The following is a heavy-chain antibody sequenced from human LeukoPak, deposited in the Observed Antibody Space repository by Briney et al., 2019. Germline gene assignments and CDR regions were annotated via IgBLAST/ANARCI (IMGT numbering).Heavy chain of an antibody. Sequence: PGGSLRLSCVASQFSFSSYWMSWVRQAPGKGLEWVANIKQDSSEIFYVDSVKGRFTISRDNSKNTAYLQMNSLRAEDTAVYYCTRTENYGNFDSWGQGTLVTVSS. CDR3: TRTENYGNFDS. CDR1: QFSFSSYW. J-gene: IGHJ4*02. D-gene: IGHD1-7*01. V-gene: IGHV3-7*01. CDR2: IKQDSSEI.